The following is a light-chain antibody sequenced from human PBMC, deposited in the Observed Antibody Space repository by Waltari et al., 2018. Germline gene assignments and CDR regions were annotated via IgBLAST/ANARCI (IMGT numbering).Light chain of an antibody. CDR3: QTWGTGIRV. V-gene: IGLV4-69*01. Sequence: QLVLTQSPSASASLGASVKLTCTLSSGHRNYATAWHHQQPEKGPRYLMKLNSDGTHNKGDGIPDRFSGSSSGAERYLTISSLQSEDEADYYCQTWGTGIRVFGGGTKLTVL. CDR1: SGHRNYA. CDR2: LNSDGTH. J-gene: IGLJ3*02.